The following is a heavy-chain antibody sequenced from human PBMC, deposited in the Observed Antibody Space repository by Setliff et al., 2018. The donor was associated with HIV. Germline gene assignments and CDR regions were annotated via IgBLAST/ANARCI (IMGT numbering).Heavy chain of an antibody. Sequence: SVKVSCKASGGTFSSYAISWVRQAPGQGLEWMGGIIPILGIANYAQKFQGRVTITADKSTSTAYMELSSLRSEDTAVYYCARAPNWGSPHYFDFWGQGTLVTVSS. V-gene: IGHV1-69*10. J-gene: IGHJ4*02. D-gene: IGHD7-27*01. CDR3: ARAPNWGSPHYFDF. CDR2: IIPILGIA. CDR1: GGTFSSYA.